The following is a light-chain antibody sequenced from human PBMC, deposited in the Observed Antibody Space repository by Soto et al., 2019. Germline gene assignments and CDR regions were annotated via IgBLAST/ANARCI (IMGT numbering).Light chain of an antibody. CDR1: QSLTTN. Sequence: EVVMTQSPGTLSVSPGGRATLSCRASQSLTTNLAWYQQKPGQAPRLLIHDASTRATGIPARFSGSGSGTEFTLTISSLQSEDFATYYCQQYNSYLITFGQGRRLEI. CDR3: QQYNSYLIT. J-gene: IGKJ5*01. V-gene: IGKV3-15*01. CDR2: DAS.